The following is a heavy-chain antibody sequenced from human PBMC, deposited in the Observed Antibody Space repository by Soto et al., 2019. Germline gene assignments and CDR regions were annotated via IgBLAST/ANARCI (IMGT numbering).Heavy chain of an antibody. CDR1: GYTFTAYD. V-gene: IGHV1-2*02. J-gene: IGHJ4*02. D-gene: IGHD1-26*01. CDR3: ARSSGRFSDFDH. CDR2: INPNSGDT. Sequence: QVQLVQSGAEVKKPGASVKVSCETSGYTFTAYDLHWVRQAPGQGLEWMGWINPNSGDTSYAQKFQGRVTMSRDTSISTAYLDLTRLTSDDTAVFYCARSSGRFSDFDHWGQGTLVTVSS.